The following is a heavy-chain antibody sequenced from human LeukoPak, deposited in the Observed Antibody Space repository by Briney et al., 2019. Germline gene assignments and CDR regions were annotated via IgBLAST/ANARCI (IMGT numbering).Heavy chain of an antibody. CDR1: GFTFSIYA. J-gene: IGHJ4*02. CDR2: ISGSGDST. CDR3: AKDLNGAFDY. Sequence: GGSLRLSCAASGFTFSIYAMSWVRQDPGKGLEWVSTISGSGDSTHYADSVKGRFTISRDNSKNTLYLQMNSLRAEDTAVYYCAKDLNGAFDYWGQGTLVTVSS. V-gene: IGHV3-23*01. D-gene: IGHD2-8*01.